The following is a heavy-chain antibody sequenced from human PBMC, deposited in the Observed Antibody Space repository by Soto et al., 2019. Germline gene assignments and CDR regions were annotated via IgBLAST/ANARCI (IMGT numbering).Heavy chain of an antibody. CDR1: GGSISSYY. D-gene: IGHD5-12*01. CDR2: IYYSGST. Sequence: SETLSLTCTVSGGSISSYYWSWIRQPPGKGLEWIGYIYYSGSTNYNPSLKSRVTISVDTSKNQFSLKLSSVTAADTAVYYCARASERGYSGYDMPGGIEDYWGQGTLVTVSS. CDR3: ARASERGYSGYDMPGGIEDY. V-gene: IGHV4-59*01. J-gene: IGHJ4*02.